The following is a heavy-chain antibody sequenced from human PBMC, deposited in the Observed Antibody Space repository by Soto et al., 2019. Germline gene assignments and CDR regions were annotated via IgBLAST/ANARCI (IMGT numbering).Heavy chain of an antibody. Sequence: ESGGGLVQPGGSLRLSCAACGFTFSNYAMSWVRQTPGKGLEWVSTISGGGGNTYYPDSVKGRFTISRDNSKDTVYLQMNSLRAEDTAIYYCAKERLGRGADYWGQGALVTVTS. CDR1: GFTFSNYA. CDR2: ISGGGGNT. V-gene: IGHV3-23*01. J-gene: IGHJ4*02. CDR3: AKERLGRGADY.